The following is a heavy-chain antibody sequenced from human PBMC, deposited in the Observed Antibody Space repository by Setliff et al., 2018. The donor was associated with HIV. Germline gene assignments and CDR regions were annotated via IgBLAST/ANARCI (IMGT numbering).Heavy chain of an antibody. CDR2: IYTSGTT. V-gene: IGHV4-61*02. CDR3: AGSWSGYPLSFGY. Sequence: PSETLSLTCTVSGGSITGGSYYWSWIRQPAGKGLEWIGRIYTSGTTSYNPSLKSRVSISVDTSKNQFSLKLSSVTAADTAVYYCAGSWSGYPLSFGYWGQGTLVTVSS. J-gene: IGHJ4*02. CDR1: GGSITGGSYY. D-gene: IGHD3-3*01.